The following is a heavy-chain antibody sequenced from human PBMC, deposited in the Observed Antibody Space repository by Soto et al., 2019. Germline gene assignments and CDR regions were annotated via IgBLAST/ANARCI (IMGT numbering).Heavy chain of an antibody. CDR3: ARDGRPAHYYYDSSGYYYYYYYGMDV. CDR2: IYYSGIT. V-gene: IGHV4-59*01. CDR1: GGSISSYY. J-gene: IGHJ6*02. D-gene: IGHD3-22*01. Sequence: QVQLQESGPGLVKPSETLSLTCTVSGGSISSYYWSWIRQPPGKGLEWIGYIYYSGITKYNPSLRSRVNKSVDTSKNQFSLKLSSVTAADTAVYYCARDGRPAHYYYDSSGYYYYYYYGMDVWGQGTTVTVSS.